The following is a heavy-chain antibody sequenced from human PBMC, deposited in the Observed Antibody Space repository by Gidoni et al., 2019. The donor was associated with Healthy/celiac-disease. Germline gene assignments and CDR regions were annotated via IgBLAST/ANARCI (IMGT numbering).Heavy chain of an antibody. CDR3: AKGGYGDYGNWFDP. V-gene: IGHV3-30*18. CDR1: GFTFSSYG. CDR2: ISYDGSNK. Sequence: QVQLVESGGGVVQPGRSLRLSCAASGFTFSSYGMHWVRQAPGKGLGWVAVISYDGSNKYYADSVKGRFTISRDNSKNTLYLQMNSLRAEDTAVYYCAKGGYGDYGNWFDPWGQGTLVTVSS. D-gene: IGHD4-17*01. J-gene: IGHJ5*02.